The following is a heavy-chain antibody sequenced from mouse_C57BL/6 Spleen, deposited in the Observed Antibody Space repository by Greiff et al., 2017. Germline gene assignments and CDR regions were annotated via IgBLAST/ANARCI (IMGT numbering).Heavy chain of an antibody. Sequence: VQLQEPGAELARPGASVKLSCKASGYTFTSYGISWVKQRTGQGLEWIGEIYPRSGNTYYNEKFKGKATLTADKSSSTAYMELRSLTSEGSAVYFCASLGRSMDYWGQGTSVTVSS. J-gene: IGHJ4*01. V-gene: IGHV1-81*01. D-gene: IGHD4-1*01. CDR2: IYPRSGNT. CDR1: GYTFTSYG. CDR3: ASLGRSMDY.